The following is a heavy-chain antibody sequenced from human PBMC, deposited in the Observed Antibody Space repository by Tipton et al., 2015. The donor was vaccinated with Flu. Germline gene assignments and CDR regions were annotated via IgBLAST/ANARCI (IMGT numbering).Heavy chain of an antibody. D-gene: IGHD2-2*01. Sequence: SLRLSCAASGFTFSGSAMHWVRQASGKGLEWVGRIRSKANSYATAYAASVKGRFTISRDDSKNTAYLQMNSLKTEDTAGYYCTRLYCSSTSCYREGFDYWGQGTRVTVSS. CDR2: IRSKANSYAT. CDR3: TRLYCSSTSCYREGFDY. CDR1: GFTFSGSA. J-gene: IGHJ4*02. V-gene: IGHV3-73*01.